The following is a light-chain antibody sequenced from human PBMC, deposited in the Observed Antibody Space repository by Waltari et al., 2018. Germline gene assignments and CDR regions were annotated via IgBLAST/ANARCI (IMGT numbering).Light chain of an antibody. CDR1: SSDVGGYNY. CDR2: DVS. V-gene: IGLV2-11*01. Sequence: QSALTQPRSVSGSPGQSVTISCTGTSSDVGGYNYVSWYQQHPGKAPKLMIYDVSKRPSGVPDCFSGSKSGNTASLTISGLQAEDEADYHCCSYAGSYTLVFGGGTRLTVL. CDR3: CSYAGSYTLV. J-gene: IGLJ2*01.